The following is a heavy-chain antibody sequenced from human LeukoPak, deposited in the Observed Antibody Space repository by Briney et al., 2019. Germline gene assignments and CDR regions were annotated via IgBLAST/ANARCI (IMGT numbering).Heavy chain of an antibody. V-gene: IGHV1-46*01. Sequence: GASVKVSCKASGYTFTTYYIHWVRQAPGQGLEWMGIINPSGGSTSYAQKFQGRVTMTRDTSTSTVYMELSSLRSEDTAVYYCARQGIRGDFDYWGQGTLVTVSS. CDR2: INPSGGST. CDR3: ARQGIRGDFDY. J-gene: IGHJ4*02. CDR1: GYTFTTYY. D-gene: IGHD3-10*01.